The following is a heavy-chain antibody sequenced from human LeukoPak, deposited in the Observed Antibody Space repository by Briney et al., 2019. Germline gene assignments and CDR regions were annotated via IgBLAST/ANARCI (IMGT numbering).Heavy chain of an antibody. CDR1: GYTFTSCG. Sequence: ASVKVSCKASGYTFTSCGNSWVRQAPGQGLEGMGCISAYNGNTNYAQKLQGRVTMTTDTSTSTAYMELRRLGSADTAVYYSARAGRWFDPWGQGTLVTVSS. J-gene: IGHJ5*02. CDR2: ISAYNGNT. V-gene: IGHV1-18*01. CDR3: ARAGRWFDP. D-gene: IGHD1-26*01.